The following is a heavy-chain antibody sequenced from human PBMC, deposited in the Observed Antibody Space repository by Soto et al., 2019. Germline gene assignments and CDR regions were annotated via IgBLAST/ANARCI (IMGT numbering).Heavy chain of an antibody. V-gene: IGHV3-21*01. CDR3: ARDPPPRSQSLWFGEFDYRASYMDV. CDR1: GFTFSSYS. J-gene: IGHJ6*03. D-gene: IGHD3-10*01. Sequence: GGSLRLSCAASGFTFSSYSMNWVRQAPGKGLEWVSSISSSSSYIYYADSVKGRFTISRDNAKNSLYLQMNSLRAEDTAVYYCARDPPPRSQSLWFGEFDYRASYMDVWGKGTTVTVSS. CDR2: ISSSSSYI.